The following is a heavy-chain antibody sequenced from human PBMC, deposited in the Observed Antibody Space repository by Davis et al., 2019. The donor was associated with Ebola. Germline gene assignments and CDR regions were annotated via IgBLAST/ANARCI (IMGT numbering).Heavy chain of an antibody. V-gene: IGHV4-59*08. Sequence: MPGGSLRLSCTVSGGSISPYYWSWIRQPPGKGLEWIGYIYYSGSTKYNLSLKGRVAISVATSKNQFSLKLTSVTAADTAVYYCARSYGAAPFDYWGQGTLVTVSS. CDR3: ARSYGAAPFDY. CDR1: GGSISPYY. CDR2: IYYSGST. D-gene: IGHD4/OR15-4a*01. J-gene: IGHJ4*02.